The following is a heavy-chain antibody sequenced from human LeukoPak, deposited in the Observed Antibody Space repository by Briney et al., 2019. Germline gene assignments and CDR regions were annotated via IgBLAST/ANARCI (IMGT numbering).Heavy chain of an antibody. CDR1: GITFNSYG. CDR2: IRYDGSNE. J-gene: IGHJ4*02. V-gene: IGHV3-30*02. Sequence: GGSLRLSCAASGITFNSYGMHWVRQAPDKGLEWVAFIRYDGSNEYYADSVKGRFTISRDNSKNTLYLQMNSLRGEDTAVYYCARDPVQDFDFWGQGIMVTVSS. CDR3: ARDPVQDFDF.